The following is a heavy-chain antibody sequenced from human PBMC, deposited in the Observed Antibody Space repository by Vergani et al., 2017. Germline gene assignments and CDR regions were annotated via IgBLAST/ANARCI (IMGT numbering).Heavy chain of an antibody. D-gene: IGHD4/OR15-4a*01. V-gene: IGHV4-30-2*01. CDR1: GGSISSGGYS. Sequence: QVQLHESGPGLVKPSETLSLICAVSGGSISSGGYSWSWIRQPPGKGLEWIGYIYHSGSTYYNPSLKSRVTISVDRSKNQFSLKLSSVTAADTAVYYCARDARVPRGYFDYWGQGTLVTVSS. CDR2: IYHSGST. J-gene: IGHJ4*02. CDR3: ARDARVPRGYFDY.